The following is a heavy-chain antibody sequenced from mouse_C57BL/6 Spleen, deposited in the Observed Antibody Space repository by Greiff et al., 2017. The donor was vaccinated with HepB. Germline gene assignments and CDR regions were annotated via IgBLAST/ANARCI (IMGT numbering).Heavy chain of an antibody. J-gene: IGHJ3*01. CDR2: IWSDGST. CDR1: GFSLTSYG. V-gene: IGHV2-6-1*01. D-gene: IGHD4-1*01. CDR3: ARHELGRGFAY. Sequence: VQLKESGPGLVAPSQSLSITCTVSGFSLTSYGVHGVRQPPGKGLEWLVVIWSDGSTTYNSALKSRMSISKDNSKSQVVLKMNSLQTDDTAMYYCARHELGRGFAYWGQGTLVTVSA.